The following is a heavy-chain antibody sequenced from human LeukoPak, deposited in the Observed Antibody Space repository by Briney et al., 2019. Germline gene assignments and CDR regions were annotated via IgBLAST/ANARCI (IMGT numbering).Heavy chain of an antibody. Sequence: PSETLSLTCTVSGGSISSSSYYWGWIRQPPGKGLEWIGSIYYSGSTYYNPSLKSRVTISVDTSKNQFSLKLSSVTAADTAVYYCARVGYSSSWKNDYWGQGTLVTVSS. CDR3: ARVGYSSSWKNDY. CDR1: GGSISSSSYY. CDR2: IYYSGST. V-gene: IGHV4-39*07. D-gene: IGHD6-13*01. J-gene: IGHJ4*02.